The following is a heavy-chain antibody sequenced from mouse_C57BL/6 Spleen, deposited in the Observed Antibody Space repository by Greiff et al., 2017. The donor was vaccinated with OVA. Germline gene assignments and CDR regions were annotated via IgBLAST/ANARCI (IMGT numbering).Heavy chain of an antibody. D-gene: IGHD1-1*01. CDR2: IRNKANNHAT. CDR1: GFTFSDAW. Sequence: EVKLVESGGGLVQPGGSMKLSCAASGFTFSDAWMDWVRQSPEKGLEWVAEIRNKANNHATYYAESVKGRFTISRDDSKSSVYLQMNSLRAEDTGIYYCTGFITTVVGFDYWGQGTTLTVSS. J-gene: IGHJ2*01. CDR3: TGFITTVVGFDY. V-gene: IGHV6-6*01.